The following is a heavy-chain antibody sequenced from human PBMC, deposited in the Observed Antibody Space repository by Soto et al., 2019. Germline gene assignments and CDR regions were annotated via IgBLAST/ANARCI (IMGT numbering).Heavy chain of an antibody. Sequence: GWSLRLSCASSGDTFSIYVMRLVGTAPGKGPERVTDISYDGSNKYYADFVKVRFTISRDNSKNTLYLQMNSLRAEDTAVYYYANKRQVAADSYCYYHLGVWGNGTTVTVSS. CDR3: ANKRQVAADSYCYYHLGV. CDR2: ISYDGSNK. CDR1: GDTFSIYV. D-gene: IGHD3-22*01. V-gene: IGHV3-30*18. J-gene: IGHJ6*03.